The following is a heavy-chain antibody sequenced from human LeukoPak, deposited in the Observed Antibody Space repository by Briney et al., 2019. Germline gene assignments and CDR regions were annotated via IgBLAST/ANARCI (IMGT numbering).Heavy chain of an antibody. J-gene: IGHJ4*02. CDR1: GYTVTDYH. Sequence: ASVKVSCQSSGYTVTDYHLHWVRQAPGQGLEWMGWINPNSGATYFAQKFQGRVTMTRDTSISTFYMELTRLRSNDTAIYYCANGGGSGSHNYFDNWGQGTLVTVSS. CDR3: ANGGGSGSHNYFDN. CDR2: INPNSGAT. V-gene: IGHV1-2*02. D-gene: IGHD3-10*01.